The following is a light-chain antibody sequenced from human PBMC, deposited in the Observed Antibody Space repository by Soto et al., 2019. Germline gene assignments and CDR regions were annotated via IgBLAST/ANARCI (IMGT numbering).Light chain of an antibody. J-gene: IGKJ1*01. Sequence: EIVLTQSPGTLSLSPGERATLSCRASQSVSSSYLAWYQQKPGQAPRLLIYGASSRATGIPDRFSGSGSVTVFTLTISRLEPEDFAVYYCQQYGSAPRTFGQGTEVDIK. CDR3: QQYGSAPRT. V-gene: IGKV3-20*01. CDR1: QSVSSSY. CDR2: GAS.